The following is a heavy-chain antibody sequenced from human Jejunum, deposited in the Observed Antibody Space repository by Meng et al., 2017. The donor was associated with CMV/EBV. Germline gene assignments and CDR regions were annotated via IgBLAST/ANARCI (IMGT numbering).Heavy chain of an antibody. D-gene: IGHD3-10*01. J-gene: IGHJ4*02. CDR2: IYSNGAT. CDR3: ARDMHREVVIQDY. Sequence: LREAGPCLVKPSGTLSRPCTVSGGSISDYYWSWIRQPAGKGLEWIGRIYSNGATNYNPSLKSRVTMSVDTSKNQFSLKLSSVTAADTAVYFCARDMHREVVIQDYWGQGTLVTVSS. CDR1: GGSISDYY. V-gene: IGHV4-4*07.